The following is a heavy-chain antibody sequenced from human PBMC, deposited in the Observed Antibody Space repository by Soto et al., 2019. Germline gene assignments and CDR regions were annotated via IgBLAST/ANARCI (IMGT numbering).Heavy chain of an antibody. CDR3: ARPTSGTTFDY. CDR1: GYTFTSYA. J-gene: IGHJ4*02. D-gene: IGHD1-1*01. CDR2: INAGNGNT. Sequence: ASVKVSCKASGYTFTSYAMHWVRQAPGQRLEWMGWINAGNGNTKYSRKFQGRVTITRDTSASTAYMELSSLRSEDTAVYYCARPTSGTTFDYWGQGTLVTVSS. V-gene: IGHV1-3*01.